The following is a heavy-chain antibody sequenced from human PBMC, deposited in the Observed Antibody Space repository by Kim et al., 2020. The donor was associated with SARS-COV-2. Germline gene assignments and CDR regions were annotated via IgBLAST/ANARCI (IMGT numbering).Heavy chain of an antibody. J-gene: IGHJ4*02. Sequence: GGSLRLSCAASGFTLSNYWMSWVRQAPGKGPEWVANIKQDESEKWYVDSVKGRFTISRDNAKNSLYLQMNSLRAEDTAVYYCARGPHDGHCSDTSCPFDYWGQGTLVTVSS. V-gene: IGHV3-7*01. D-gene: IGHD2-15*01. CDR1: GFTLSNYW. CDR3: ARGPHDGHCSDTSCPFDY. CDR2: IKQDESEK.